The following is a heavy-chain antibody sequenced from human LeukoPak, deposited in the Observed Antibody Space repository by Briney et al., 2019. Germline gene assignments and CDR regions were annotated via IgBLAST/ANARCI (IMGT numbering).Heavy chain of an antibody. CDR1: GFTVSSSY. D-gene: IGHD3-10*01. CDR2: IYSGGIT. Sequence: GGSLRLSCAASGFTVSSSYMSWVRQAPGKGLECVSIIYSGGITYYAGSVKGRFTISRDNSKNTLYLQMNSLRAEDTAVYYCAGGDLFPFDYWGQGTLVTVSS. CDR3: AGGDLFPFDY. V-gene: IGHV3-66*01. J-gene: IGHJ4*02.